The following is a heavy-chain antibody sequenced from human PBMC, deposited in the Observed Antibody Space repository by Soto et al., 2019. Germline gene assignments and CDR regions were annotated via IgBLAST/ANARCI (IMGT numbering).Heavy chain of an antibody. CDR1: GFTFSNAW. V-gene: IGHV3-15*01. CDR2: IKSKTDGGTT. J-gene: IGHJ4*02. Sequence: GGSLRLSCAASGFTFSNAWMSWVRQAPGKGLEWVGRIKSKTDGGTTDYAAPVKGRFTISRDDSKNTLYLQMNSLKTEDTAVYYCTTDPGLITDLTDYWGQGTLVTVSS. CDR3: TTDPGLITDLTDY. D-gene: IGHD3-10*01.